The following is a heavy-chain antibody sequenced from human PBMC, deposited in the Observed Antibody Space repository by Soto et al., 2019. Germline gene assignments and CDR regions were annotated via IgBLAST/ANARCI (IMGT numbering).Heavy chain of an antibody. Sequence: GGSLRLSCAASGFTFSSYGMHWVRQAPGKGLEWVAVIWYDGSNKYYADSVKGRFTISRDNSKNTLYLQMNSLRAEDTAVYYCARAAGIREYSGPAFYYWGQGTLVTVSS. V-gene: IGHV3-33*01. D-gene: IGHD5-12*01. CDR3: ARAAGIREYSGPAFYY. CDR1: GFTFSSYG. J-gene: IGHJ4*02. CDR2: IWYDGSNK.